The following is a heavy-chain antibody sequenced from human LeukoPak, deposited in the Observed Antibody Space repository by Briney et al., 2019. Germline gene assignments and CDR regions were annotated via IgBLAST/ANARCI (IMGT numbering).Heavy chain of an antibody. D-gene: IGHD5-24*01. CDR3: ARGGDGYNPFDY. J-gene: IGHJ4*02. CDR2: INHSGST. V-gene: IGHV4-34*01. CDR1: GGSSSGYY. Sequence: SETLSLTCAVYGGSSSGYYWSWIRQPPGKGLEWIGEINHSGSTNYNPSLKSRVTISVDTSKNQFSLKLSSVTAADTAVYYCARGGDGYNPFDYWGQGTLVTVSS.